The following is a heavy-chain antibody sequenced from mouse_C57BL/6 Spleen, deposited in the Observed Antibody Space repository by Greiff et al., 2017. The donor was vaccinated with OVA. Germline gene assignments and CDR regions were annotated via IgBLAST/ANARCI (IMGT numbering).Heavy chain of an antibody. CDR2: IHPNSGST. D-gene: IGHD4-1*01. Sequence: QVQLKQPGAELVKPGASVKLSCKASGYTFTSYWMHWVKQRPGQGLKWIGMIHPNSGSTNYNEKFKSKATLTVDKSSSTAYMQLSSLTTEDAAVDYCALGWDGNYFDYWGKGTTLTVSS. J-gene: IGHJ2*01. V-gene: IGHV1-64*01. CDR1: GYTFTSYW. CDR3: ALGWDGNYFDY.